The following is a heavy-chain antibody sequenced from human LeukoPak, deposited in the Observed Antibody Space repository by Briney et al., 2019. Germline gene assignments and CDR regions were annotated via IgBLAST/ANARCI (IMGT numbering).Heavy chain of an antibody. CDR2: IIPILGIA. D-gene: IGHD2-2*02. CDR1: GGTFSSYT. CDR3: ARVLSPHCSSTSCYRNWFDP. Sequence: SVKVSCKASGGTFSSYTISWVRQAPGQGLEWMGRIIPILGIANYAQKFQGRVTSTADKSTSTAYMELSSLRSEDTAVYYCARVLSPHCSSTSCYRNWFDPWGQGTLVTVSS. J-gene: IGHJ5*02. V-gene: IGHV1-69*02.